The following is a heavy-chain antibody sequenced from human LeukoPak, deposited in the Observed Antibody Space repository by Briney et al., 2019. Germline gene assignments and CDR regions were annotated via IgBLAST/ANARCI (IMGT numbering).Heavy chain of an antibody. CDR1: GFTFSNYW. J-gene: IGHJ3*02. V-gene: IGHV3-74*01. D-gene: IGHD4/OR15-4a*01. CDR2: ISSDGSST. CDR3: GILSWDAFDI. Sequence: PGGSLRLSCAASGFTFSNYWMHWVRQAPGKGLVWVSRISSDGSSTNYADSVKGRFTISRDNAKNTLYLQMNSLRAEDTAVYYCGILSWDAFDIWGQGTMVTVSS.